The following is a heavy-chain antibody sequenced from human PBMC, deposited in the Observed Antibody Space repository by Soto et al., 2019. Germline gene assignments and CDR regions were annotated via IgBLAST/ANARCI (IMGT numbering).Heavy chain of an antibody. Sequence: EVQLVESGGGLVQPGVSLRLSCAASGFTFSTYSMNWVRQAPGKGLEWISYITKSSRTIYYADSVKGRFTISRDNAKNSRYRQMNSLRAEDTAVYYCTRDHGYGYGMDVWGQGTTVTVSS. CDR1: GFTFSTYS. CDR2: ITKSSRTI. J-gene: IGHJ6*02. V-gene: IGHV3-48*01. D-gene: IGHD5-12*01. CDR3: TRDHGYGYGMDV.